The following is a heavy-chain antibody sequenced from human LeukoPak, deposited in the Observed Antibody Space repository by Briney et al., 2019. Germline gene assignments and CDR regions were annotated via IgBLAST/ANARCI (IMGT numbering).Heavy chain of an antibody. CDR3: ARSESSSLRVYYYMDV. J-gene: IGHJ6*03. CDR1: GGTFSSYA. V-gene: IGHV1-69*05. Sequence: SVKVSCKASGGTFSSYAISWVRQAPGQGLEWMGGIIPIFGTANYAQKFQGRVTITTDESTSTAYMELSSLRSEDTAVYYCARSESSSLRVYYYMDVWGKGTTVTVSS. CDR2: IIPIFGTA.